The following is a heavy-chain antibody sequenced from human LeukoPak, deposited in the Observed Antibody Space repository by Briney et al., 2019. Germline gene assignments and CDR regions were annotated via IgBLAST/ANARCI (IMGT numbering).Heavy chain of an antibody. V-gene: IGHV5-51*01. J-gene: IGHJ4*02. D-gene: IGHD6-6*01. CDR1: GYSFTNHC. Sequence: GGSLKISCKASGYSFTNHCIGWVRQEPGKGLEWVGIIYPDDSDTIYSPSFQGQVNISTDQSNNTPYLQWSSRKASDTAIYYCARPRREVAALDYWGQGTLVTVSS. CDR3: ARPRREVAALDY. CDR2: IYPDDSDT.